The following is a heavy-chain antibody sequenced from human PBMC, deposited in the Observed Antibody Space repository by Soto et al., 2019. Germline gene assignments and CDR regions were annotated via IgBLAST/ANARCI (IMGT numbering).Heavy chain of an antibody. D-gene: IGHD1-20*01. CDR2: IYYSGST. Sequence: SETLSLTCTVSGGSISSGGYYWSWIRQHPGKGLEWIGYIYYSGSTYYNPSLKSRVTISVDTSKNQFSLKLSSVTAEDTAVYYCARAGLINSAAFDIWGQGTMVTVSS. CDR3: ARAGLINSAAFDI. J-gene: IGHJ3*02. V-gene: IGHV4-31*03. CDR1: GGSISSGGYY.